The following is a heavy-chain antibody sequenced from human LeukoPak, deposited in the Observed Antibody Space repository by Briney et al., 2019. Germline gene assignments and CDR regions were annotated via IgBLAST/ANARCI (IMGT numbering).Heavy chain of an antibody. D-gene: IGHD4-17*01. CDR1: GFTFSTYT. CDR2: ITSGSSVI. CDR3: ARDRDDDGDYESGHDY. V-gene: IGHV3-21*01. J-gene: IGHJ4*02. Sequence: GGSLRLSCAASGFTFSTYTMNWVRQAPGKGLEWVSSITSGSSVIYYADSVKGRFTISRDNAKNSPYLQMNSLRAEDTAVYYCARDRDDDGDYESGHDYWGQGTLVTVSS.